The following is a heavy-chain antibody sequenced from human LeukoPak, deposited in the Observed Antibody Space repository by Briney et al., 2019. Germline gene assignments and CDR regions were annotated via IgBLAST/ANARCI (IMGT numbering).Heavy chain of an antibody. V-gene: IGHV4-39*07. J-gene: IGHJ5*02. CDR2: IYYSGST. CDR1: GGSISSTSHH. D-gene: IGHD1-1*01. Sequence: ASETLSLTCTVSGGSISSTSHHWGWIRQPPGKGLEWIGTIYYSGSTYYNPSLKSRVTISVDTWENQFSLKLTSVTAADTAVYYCAREDTTGTTIGDWFDPWGQGVLVTVSS. CDR3: AREDTTGTTIGDWFDP.